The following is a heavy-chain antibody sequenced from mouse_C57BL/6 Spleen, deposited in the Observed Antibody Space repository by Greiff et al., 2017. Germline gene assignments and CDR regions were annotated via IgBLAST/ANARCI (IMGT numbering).Heavy chain of an antibody. Sequence: VQLQQSGAELVRPGASVKLSCTASGFNIKDDYMHWVKQRPDQGLEWIGWIDPANGDTEYASKFQGKATITADTSSNTAYLQLSSLTSEDTAVYYWTTEGSSGYGFAYWGQGTLVTVSA. V-gene: IGHV14-4*01. CDR3: TTEGSSGYGFAY. D-gene: IGHD3-2*02. CDR2: IDPANGDT. CDR1: GFNIKDDY. J-gene: IGHJ3*01.